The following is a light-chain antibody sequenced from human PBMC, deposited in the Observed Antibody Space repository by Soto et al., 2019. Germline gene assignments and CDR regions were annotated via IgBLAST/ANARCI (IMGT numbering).Light chain of an antibody. CDR2: EVS. J-gene: IGLJ1*01. CDR3: NSYTNNNAFV. CDR1: SSDVGGYNY. V-gene: IGLV2-14*01. Sequence: QSVLTQPASVSRSPGQSITISCTGTSSDVGGYNYVSWFQQHPGKAPKLMIYEVSNRPSGVSNRFSGSRSGNTASLTISGLQSEDEAEYYCNSYTNNNAFVFGTGTKLTVL.